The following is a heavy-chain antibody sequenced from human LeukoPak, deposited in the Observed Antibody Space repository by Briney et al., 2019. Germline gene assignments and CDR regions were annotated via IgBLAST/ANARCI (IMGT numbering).Heavy chain of an antibody. V-gene: IGHV3-66*01. J-gene: IGHJ6*03. CDR3: ARTVTTYYYYYMDV. Sequence: GGSLRLSCAASGFTVSSNYMSWVRQAPGKGLEWVSVIYSGGSTYYADSVKGRFTISRDNSKNTLYLQMNSLRAEDTAVNYCARTVTTYYYYYMDVWGKGTTVTISS. D-gene: IGHD4-17*01. CDR1: GFTVSSNY. CDR2: IYSGGST.